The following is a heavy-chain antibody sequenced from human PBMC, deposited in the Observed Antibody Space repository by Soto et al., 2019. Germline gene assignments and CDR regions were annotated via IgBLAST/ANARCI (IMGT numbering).Heavy chain of an antibody. CDR1: GGSISSYY. CDR2: IYYSGST. D-gene: IGHD6-13*01. J-gene: IGHJ4*02. CDR3: ARHTIAAPPIDY. V-gene: IGHV4-59*08. Sequence: SETLSLTCTVSGGSISSYYWSWIRQPPGKGLEWIGYIYYSGSTNYNPSLKSRVTISVDTSKNQFSLKLSSVTAADTAVYYCARHTIAAPPIDYWGQGTLVTVSS.